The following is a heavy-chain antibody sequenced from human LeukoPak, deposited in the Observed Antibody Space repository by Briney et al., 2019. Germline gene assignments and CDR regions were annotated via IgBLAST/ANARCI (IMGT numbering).Heavy chain of an antibody. CDR2: IYHSGST. Sequence: SETLSLTCAVSGGSISSGGYSWSWIRQPPGKGLEWIGYIYHSGSTYYNPSLKSRVTISVDRSKNQFSLKLSSVTAADTAVYYCARGPLRRYDSSPRWYYFDYWGQGTLVTVSS. CDR1: GGSISSGGYS. D-gene: IGHD3-22*01. CDR3: ARGPLRRYDSSPRWYYFDY. J-gene: IGHJ4*02. V-gene: IGHV4-30-2*01.